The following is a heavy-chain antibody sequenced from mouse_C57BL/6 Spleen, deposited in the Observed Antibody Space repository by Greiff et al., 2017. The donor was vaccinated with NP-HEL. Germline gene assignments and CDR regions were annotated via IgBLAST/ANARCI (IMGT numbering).Heavy chain of an antibody. J-gene: IGHJ4*01. CDR1: GFTFSDYG. CDR2: ISSGSSTI. CDR3: ARRWFYAMDY. V-gene: IGHV5-17*01. D-gene: IGHD2-2*01. Sequence: EVQGVESGGGLVKPGGSLKLSCAASGFTFSDYGMHWVRQAPEKGLEWVAYISSGSSTIYYADKVKGRFTISRDNAKNTLFLQMTSLRSEDTAMYYCARRWFYAMDYWGQRTSVTVSS.